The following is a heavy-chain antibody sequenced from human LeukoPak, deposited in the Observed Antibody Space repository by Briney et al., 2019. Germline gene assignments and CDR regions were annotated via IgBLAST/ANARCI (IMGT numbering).Heavy chain of an antibody. CDR3: ARAGKDYYDSGSYSNLFDY. CDR2: IRASSDTI. D-gene: IGHD3-10*01. J-gene: IGHJ4*02. V-gene: IGHV3-48*04. Sequence: GGSLRLSCAASGFTFSSFSMNWVRQAPGKGLDWVSHIRASSDTIYYADSVKGRFTISRDNAKNSLYLQMNSLRAEDTAVYYCARAGKDYYDSGSYSNLFDYWGQGTLVTASS. CDR1: GFTFSSFS.